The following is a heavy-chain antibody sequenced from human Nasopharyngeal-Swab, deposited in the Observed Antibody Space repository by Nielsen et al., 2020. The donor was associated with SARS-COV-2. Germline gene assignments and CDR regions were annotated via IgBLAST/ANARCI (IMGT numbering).Heavy chain of an antibody. Sequence: GESLKISCAASGFTFSSYGMHWVRQAPGKGLEWVAVISYDGSNKYYADSVKGRFTISRDNSKNTLYLQMNGLRAEDTAVYYCAAEATGTDAFDIWGQGTMVTVSS. CDR2: ISYDGSNK. CDR3: AAEATGTDAFDI. V-gene: IGHV3-30*19. CDR1: GFTFSSYG. D-gene: IGHD6-13*01. J-gene: IGHJ3*02.